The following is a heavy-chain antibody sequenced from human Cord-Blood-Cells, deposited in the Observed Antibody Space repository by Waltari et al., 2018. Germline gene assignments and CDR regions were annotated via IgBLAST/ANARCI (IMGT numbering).Heavy chain of an antibody. CDR1: GYTLTDLS. D-gene: IGHD3-9*01. V-gene: IGHV1-24*01. J-gene: IGHJ4*02. Sequence: QVQLVQSGAEVKKPGASVKVSCKVSGYTLTDLSMQWVGQAPGKGLEWMGGFDPEDGETIYAQKFQGRVTMTEDTSTDTAYMELSSLRSEDTAVYYCATYLNFDWSFDYWGQGTLVTVSS. CDR3: ATYLNFDWSFDY. CDR2: FDPEDGET.